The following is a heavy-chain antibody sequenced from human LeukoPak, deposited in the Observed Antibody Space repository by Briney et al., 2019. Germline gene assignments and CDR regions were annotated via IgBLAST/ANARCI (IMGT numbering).Heavy chain of an antibody. Sequence: SVKVSCKASGGTFSSYAISWVRQAPGQGLEWMGGIIPIFGTANYAQKFQGRVTITTDESTSTAYMELSSLRSEDTAVYYCARAQMSSIAARPGYYFDYWGQGTLVTVSS. CDR3: ARAQMSSIAARPGYYFDY. CDR2: IIPIFGTA. J-gene: IGHJ4*02. CDR1: GGTFSSYA. D-gene: IGHD6-6*01. V-gene: IGHV1-69*05.